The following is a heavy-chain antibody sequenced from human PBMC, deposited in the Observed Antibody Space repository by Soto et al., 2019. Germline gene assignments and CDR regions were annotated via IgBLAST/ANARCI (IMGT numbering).Heavy chain of an antibody. Sequence: GGSLRLSCAASGFTFGTYTMNWVRQAPGKGLEWVSALGGGGDTHYAESVKGRFTISRDYSKNILLLQMNSLRDEDSAIYYCTKDRRADGIGTFDFWGHGTLVTVSS. D-gene: IGHD1-20*01. CDR3: TKDRRADGIGTFDF. CDR1: GFTFGTYT. J-gene: IGHJ4*01. CDR2: LGGGGDT. V-gene: IGHV3-23*01.